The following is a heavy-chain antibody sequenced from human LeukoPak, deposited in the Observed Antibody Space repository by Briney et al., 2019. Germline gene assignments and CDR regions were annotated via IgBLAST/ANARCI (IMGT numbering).Heavy chain of an antibody. Sequence: SETLSLTCTVSGGPISSGSYYWSWIRQPAGKGLEWIGRIYTSGSTNYNPSLKSRVTISVDTSKNQFSLKLSSVTAADTAVYYCAREYDSSGSTGAFDIWGQGTMVTVSS. D-gene: IGHD3-22*01. CDR3: AREYDSSGSTGAFDI. CDR2: IYTSGST. V-gene: IGHV4-61*02. CDR1: GGPISSGSYY. J-gene: IGHJ3*02.